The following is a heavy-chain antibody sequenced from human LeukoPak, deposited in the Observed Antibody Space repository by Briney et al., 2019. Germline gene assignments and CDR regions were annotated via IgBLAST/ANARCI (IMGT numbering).Heavy chain of an antibody. CDR2: TSWDGDST. V-gene: IGHV3-43D*03. J-gene: IGHJ4*02. D-gene: IGHD3-22*01. CDR1: GFTFDDYA. Sequence: GGSLRLSCAASGFTFDDYAMHWVRQAPGKGLECVSLTSWDGDSTYYADSVKGRFTISRDNNKNSLYLQMNSLRTEDTALYYCATAPYDSTGILDYWGQGTLVAVSS. CDR3: ATAPYDSTGILDY.